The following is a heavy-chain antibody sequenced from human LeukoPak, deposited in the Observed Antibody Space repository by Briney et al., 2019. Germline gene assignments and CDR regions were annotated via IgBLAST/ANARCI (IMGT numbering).Heavy chain of an antibody. D-gene: IGHD6-13*01. CDR2: ISYDGSNK. Sequence: AGGSLRLSCAASGFTFSSYGMHCGRQAPGKGLEGGAVISYDGSNKYYAASVKGRFTISRDNSKNTLYLQMNSLSAEDTAVYYCAKEGHGSSLDYWGQGTLVTVST. CDR3: AKEGHGSSLDY. CDR1: GFTFSSYG. J-gene: IGHJ4*02. V-gene: IGHV3-30*18.